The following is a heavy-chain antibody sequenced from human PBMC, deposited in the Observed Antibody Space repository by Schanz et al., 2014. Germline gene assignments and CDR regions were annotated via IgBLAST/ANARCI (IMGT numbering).Heavy chain of an antibody. CDR1: GGSISSEY. D-gene: IGHD3-10*01. CDR3: ARVVLGGDAFDI. Sequence: QVQLQESGPALVKPSETLSLTCTVSGGSISSEYWSWIRQPAGKGLEWIGRIYNSEKTNYNPSLESRVSMSVDKSKKQLSLKLRSVSAADTDVYYCARVVLGGDAFDIWGQGTMVTVSS. V-gene: IGHV4-4*07. CDR2: IYNSEKT. J-gene: IGHJ3*02.